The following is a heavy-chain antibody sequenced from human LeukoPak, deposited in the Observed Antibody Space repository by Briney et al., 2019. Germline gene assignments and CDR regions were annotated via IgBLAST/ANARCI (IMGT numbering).Heavy chain of an antibody. D-gene: IGHD1-1*01. J-gene: IGHJ4*02. CDR2: IYSGGST. Sequence: PGGSLRLSCAASGFTVSSNYMSWVRQAPGKGLEWVSVIYSGGSTYYADSVKGRFTISRDNSKNTLYLQTNSLRAEDTAVYYCARVPTGGYYFDYWGQGTLVTVSS. V-gene: IGHV3-66*01. CDR1: GFTVSSNY. CDR3: ARVPTGGYYFDY.